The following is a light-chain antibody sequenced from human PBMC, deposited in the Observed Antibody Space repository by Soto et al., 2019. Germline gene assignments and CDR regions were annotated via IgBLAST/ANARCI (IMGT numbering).Light chain of an antibody. V-gene: IGKV3-20*01. CDR1: QSVSSSY. J-gene: IGKJ3*01. CDR2: GAS. CDR3: QQYSSSPPEFT. Sequence: EIVLTQSPGTLSLSPGERATLSCRASQSVSSSYLAWYQQRPGQAPRLLIFGASYRATGIPDRFSGSGSGTDFTLTISRREPEDFAVYSGQQYSSSPPEFTFGPGTRVDSK.